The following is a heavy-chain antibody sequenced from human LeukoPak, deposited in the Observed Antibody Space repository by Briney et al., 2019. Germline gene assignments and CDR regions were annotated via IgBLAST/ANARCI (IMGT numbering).Heavy chain of an antibody. CDR3: ARAQFIIVGAKSGIDY. CDR2: INPNSGGT. Sequence: ASVTVSCKASGYTFTGYYMHWVRQAPGQGLEWMGWINPNSGGTNYAQKFQGRVTMTRDTSISTAYMELSRLRSDDTAVYYCARAQFIIVGAKSGIDYWGQGTLVTVSS. V-gene: IGHV1-2*02. J-gene: IGHJ4*02. CDR1: GYTFTGYY. D-gene: IGHD1-26*01.